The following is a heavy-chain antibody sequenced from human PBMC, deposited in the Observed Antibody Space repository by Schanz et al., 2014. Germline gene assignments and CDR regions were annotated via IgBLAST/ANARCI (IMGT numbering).Heavy chain of an antibody. CDR1: GFTFSSYG. CDR3: AMGYFGSPFDF. Sequence: QVQLVESGGCVVQPGRSLRLSCATSGFTFSSYGMHWVRQAPGKGLEWVAVIWFDGNNKYYADSVKGRFTISRDNSKNTLYLQMYSLRAEDTAVYYCAMGYFGSPFDFWGQGTLVTVSS. J-gene: IGHJ4*02. CDR2: IWFDGNNK. V-gene: IGHV3-33*01. D-gene: IGHD3-9*01.